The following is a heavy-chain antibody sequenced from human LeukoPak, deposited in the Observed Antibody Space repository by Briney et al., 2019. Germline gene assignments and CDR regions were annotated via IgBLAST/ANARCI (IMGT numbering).Heavy chain of an antibody. CDR3: ARGPNRLRYFDWLSPEYWYFDL. J-gene: IGHJ2*01. CDR2: INPNSAGT. Sequence: ASVKVSCKASGYTFTDYYIHWVRQAPGRGLEWMGWINPNSAGTNYAQKFQGRVTMTRDTSISSAYMELSRLRSDDTAVFYCARGPNRLRYFDWLSPEYWYFDLWGRGTLVTVSS. D-gene: IGHD3-9*01. V-gene: IGHV1-2*02. CDR1: GYTFTDYY.